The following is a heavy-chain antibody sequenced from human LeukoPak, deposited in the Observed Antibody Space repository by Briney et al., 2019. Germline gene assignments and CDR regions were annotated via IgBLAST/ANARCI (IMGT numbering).Heavy chain of an antibody. CDR3: ARARATAPFFFDY. D-gene: IGHD5-18*01. V-gene: IGHV4-39*07. J-gene: IGHJ4*02. CDR2: IYYSGST. CDR1: GGSISSSSYY. Sequence: PSETLSLTCTVSGGSISSSSYYWGWIRQPPGKGLEWIGSIYYSGSTYYNPSLKSRVTISLDTSKNRFSLKLSSVTAADTAVYYCARARATAPFFFDYWGQGTLVTVSS.